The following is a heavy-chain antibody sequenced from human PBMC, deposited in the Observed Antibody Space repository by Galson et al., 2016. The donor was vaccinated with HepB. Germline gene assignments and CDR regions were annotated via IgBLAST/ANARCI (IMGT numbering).Heavy chain of an antibody. CDR2: ISSSSSYI. J-gene: IGHJ3*02. CDR3: ARALRYFDWSLTRKANAFDI. D-gene: IGHD3-9*01. CDR1: GFTFSSYS. V-gene: IGHV3-21*01. Sequence: SLRLSCAASGFTFSSYSMNWVRQAPGKGLEWVSSISSSSSYIYYADSVKGRFTIFRDNAKNSLYLQMNSLRAEDTAVYYCARALRYFDWSLTRKANAFDIWGQGTMVTVSS.